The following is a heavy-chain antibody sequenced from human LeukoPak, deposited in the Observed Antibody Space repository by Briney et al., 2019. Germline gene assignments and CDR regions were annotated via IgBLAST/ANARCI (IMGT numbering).Heavy chain of an antibody. CDR1: GYTFTGYY. D-gene: IGHD3-3*01. V-gene: IGHV1-2*02. Sequence: GASVKVSCEASGYTFTGYYVHWVRQAPGQGLEWMGWINSNSGDTKYAQKFQGRVTMTRATSIGLAYMELSRLRSDDTAVYYCATSRFLEWLYLLDYWGQGTLVTVSS. CDR3: ATSRFLEWLYLLDY. J-gene: IGHJ4*02. CDR2: INSNSGDT.